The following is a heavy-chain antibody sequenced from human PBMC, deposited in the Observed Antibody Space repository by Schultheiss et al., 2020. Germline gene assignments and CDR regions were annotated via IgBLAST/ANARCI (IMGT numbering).Heavy chain of an antibody. D-gene: IGHD3-16*02. CDR2: IYHSGST. J-gene: IGHJ5*02. CDR3: ARDFYDYIWGSYRYTVGNNWFDP. CDR1: GGSISSSNW. Sequence: SETLSLTCAVSGGSISSSNWWNWVRQPPGKGLEWIGEIYHSGSTNYNPSLKSRVTISVDTSKNQFSLKLSSVTAADTAVYYCARDFYDYIWGSYRYTVGNNWFDPWGQGTLVNVSS. V-gene: IGHV4-4*02.